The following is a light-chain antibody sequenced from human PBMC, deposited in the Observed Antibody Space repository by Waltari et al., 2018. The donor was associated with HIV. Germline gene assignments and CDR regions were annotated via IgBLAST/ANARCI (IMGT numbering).Light chain of an antibody. Sequence: DILLTQSPSTLPAFVGDRVTITCRASHTINKWLAWYQQRPGDPPKLLITKASTLEVGVPTRFRGRGSETEFTLTIDTLQPDDFAVYYCQQYDNLPSFGQGTRLE. J-gene: IGKJ5*01. V-gene: IGKV1-5*03. CDR1: HTINKW. CDR3: QQYDNLPS. CDR2: KAS.